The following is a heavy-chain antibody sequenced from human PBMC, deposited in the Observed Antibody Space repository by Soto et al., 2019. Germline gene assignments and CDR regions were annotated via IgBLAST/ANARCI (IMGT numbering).Heavy chain of an antibody. CDR2: IYHSGST. CDR1: GGSISSSNW. V-gene: IGHV4-4*02. Sequence: LSLTCAVSGGSISSSNWWSRVRQPPGKGLEWIGEIYHSGSTNYNPSLKSRVTISVDKSKNQFSLKLSSVTAADTAVYYCASNDYYDRSGYYPTLFDYWGQGTRVTVAS. J-gene: IGHJ4*02. CDR3: ASNDYYDRSGYYPTLFDY. D-gene: IGHD3-22*01.